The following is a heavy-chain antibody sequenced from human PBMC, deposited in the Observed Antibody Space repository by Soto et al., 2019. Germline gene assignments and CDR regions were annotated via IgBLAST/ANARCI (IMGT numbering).Heavy chain of an antibody. CDR1: GGSISSSRYY. Sequence: QLQLQESGPGLVKPSETLSLTCTVSGGSISSSRYYWGWIRQSPGKGLEWIGSFYYNGDTYYNPSLKSRVTISVDTSKNQFSLKLSSVTAADTAIYYCASHEQYWYFDLWGRGTLVTVSS. V-gene: IGHV4-39*01. J-gene: IGHJ2*01. CDR2: FYYNGDT. CDR3: ASHEQYWYFDL.